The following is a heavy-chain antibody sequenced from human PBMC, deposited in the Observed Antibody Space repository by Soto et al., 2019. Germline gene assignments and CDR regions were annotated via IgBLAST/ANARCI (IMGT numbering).Heavy chain of an antibody. CDR1: GYTFTSYG. J-gene: IGHJ5*02. CDR3: ARDPLLVVGGYYPVGWFDP. CDR2: ISAYNGNT. D-gene: IGHD3-22*01. V-gene: IGHV1-18*04. Sequence: GASVKVSCKASGYTFTSYGISWVRQAPGQGLEWMGWISAYNGNTNYAQKLQGRVTMTTDTSTSTAYMELRSLRSDDTAVYYCARDPLLVVGGYYPVGWFDPWGQGTLVTVSS.